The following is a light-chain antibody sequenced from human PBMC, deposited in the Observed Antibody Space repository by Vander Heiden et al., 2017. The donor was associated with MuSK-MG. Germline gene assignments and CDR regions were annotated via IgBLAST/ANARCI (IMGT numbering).Light chain of an antibody. J-gene: IGKJ4*01. CDR2: DAS. CDR1: QKVGTL. Sequence: VLTPSPAPLSWSTGETATLSCRASQKVGTLLSWYQQKPGQTPTLLIFDASKRAAGTPARFRGSGTGTDFTLTISGLEAEDFAVYYCHQRADWPPLTFGGGTRV. V-gene: IGKV3-11*01. CDR3: HQRADWPPLT.